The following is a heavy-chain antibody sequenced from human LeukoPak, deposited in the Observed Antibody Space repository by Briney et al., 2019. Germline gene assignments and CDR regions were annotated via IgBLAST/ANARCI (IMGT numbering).Heavy chain of an antibody. V-gene: IGHV3-66*01. CDR1: GLTVSSNY. D-gene: IGHD3-10*01. CDR2: IYSGGST. J-gene: IGHJ4*02. CDR3: ARAFPSYYYGSGSSPPQN. Sequence: GGSLRLSCAASGLTVSSNYMSWVRQAPGKGLEWVSVIYSGGSTYYADSVKGRFTISRDNSKNTLYLQMNSLRAEDTAVYYCARAFPSYYYGSGSSPPQNWGQGTLVNVSS.